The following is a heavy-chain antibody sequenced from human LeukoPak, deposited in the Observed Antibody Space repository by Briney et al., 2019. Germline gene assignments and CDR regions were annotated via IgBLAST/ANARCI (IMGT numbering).Heavy chain of an antibody. CDR2: FDPEDGET. Sequence: GASVKVSCKVSGYTLTELSMHWVRQAPGKGLEWMGGFDPEDGETIYAQKFQGRVTMTRDTSISTAYMELSRLRSDDTAVYYCARDSYDYGDYGGGGWFDPWGQGTLVTVSS. V-gene: IGHV1-24*01. J-gene: IGHJ5*02. D-gene: IGHD4-17*01. CDR1: GYTLTELS. CDR3: ARDSYDYGDYGGGGWFDP.